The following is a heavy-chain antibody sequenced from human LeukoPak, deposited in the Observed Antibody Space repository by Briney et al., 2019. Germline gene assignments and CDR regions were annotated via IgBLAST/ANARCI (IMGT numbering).Heavy chain of an antibody. CDR3: AKGYKYGHY. V-gene: IGHV3-30*04. D-gene: IGHD5-24*01. CDR1: GFTFSSYA. J-gene: IGHJ4*02. CDR2: ISYDGSNK. Sequence: PGGSLRLSCAASGFTFSSYAMHWVRQAPGKGLEWVAVISYDGSNKYYADSVKGRFTISRDNSKNTLYLQMNGLRAEDTAVYYCAKGYKYGHYWGQGSLVTVSS.